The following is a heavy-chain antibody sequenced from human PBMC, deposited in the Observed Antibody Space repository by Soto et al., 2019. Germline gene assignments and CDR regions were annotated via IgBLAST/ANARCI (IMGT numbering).Heavy chain of an antibody. J-gene: IGHJ4*02. Sequence: GASVKVSFKASGYTFTSYGISWVRQAPGQGLEWMGWISAYNGNTNYAQKLQGRVTMTTDTSTSTAYMELRSLRSDDTAVYYCARDPVLRYFDWLPYFDYWGQGTLVTVSS. CDR1: GYTFTSYG. D-gene: IGHD3-9*01. CDR3: ARDPVLRYFDWLPYFDY. CDR2: ISAYNGNT. V-gene: IGHV1-18*01.